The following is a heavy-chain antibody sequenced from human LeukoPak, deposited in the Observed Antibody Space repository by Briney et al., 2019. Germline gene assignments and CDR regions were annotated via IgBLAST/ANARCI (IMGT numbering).Heavy chain of an antibody. V-gene: IGHV3-66*01. CDR1: GFTVSSNY. CDR2: IYSGGST. CDR3: ARAVHYYGSGSLGPGYYFDY. Sequence: GGSLRLSCAASGFTVSSNYMSWVRQAPGKGLEWVSVIYSGGSTYYADSVKGRFTISRDNSKNTLYLQMNSLRAEDTAVYYCARAVHYYGSGSLGPGYYFDYWGQGTLVTVSS. J-gene: IGHJ4*02. D-gene: IGHD3-10*01.